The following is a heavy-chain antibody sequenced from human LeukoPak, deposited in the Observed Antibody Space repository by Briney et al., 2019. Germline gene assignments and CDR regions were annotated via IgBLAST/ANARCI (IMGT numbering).Heavy chain of an antibody. Sequence: ASVKVSCKASGYTFTSYYMHWVRQAPGQGLEWMGIINPSGGSTTYAQKFQGRVTMTSDTSTSTVYMELSSLRSDDTAVYYCARRGILTGYTFDYWGQGTLVTVSS. J-gene: IGHJ4*02. CDR2: INPSGGST. D-gene: IGHD3-9*01. V-gene: IGHV1-46*03. CDR3: ARRGILTGYTFDY. CDR1: GYTFTSYY.